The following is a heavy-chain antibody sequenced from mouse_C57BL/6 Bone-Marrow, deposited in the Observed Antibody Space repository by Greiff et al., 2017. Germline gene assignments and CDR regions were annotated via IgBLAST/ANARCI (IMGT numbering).Heavy chain of an antibody. CDR1: GYTFTSYW. D-gene: IGHD1-2*01. CDR2: IDPNSGGT. J-gene: IGHJ2*01. CDR3: ASSEYYGIDY. Sequence: QVQLKQPGAELVKPGASVKLSCKASGYTFTSYWMHWVKQRPGRGLEWIGRIDPNSGGTKYNEKFKRKATLTVDKPSSPAYMQLSSLTSEDSAVYYGASSEYYGIDYWGQGTTLTVSS. V-gene: IGHV1-72*01.